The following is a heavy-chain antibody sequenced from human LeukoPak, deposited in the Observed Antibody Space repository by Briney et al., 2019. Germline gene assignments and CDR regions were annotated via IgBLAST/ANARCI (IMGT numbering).Heavy chain of an antibody. D-gene: IGHD4-17*01. V-gene: IGHV1-2*06. CDR1: GYTFTGYY. CDR3: AREGGDYAGWFDP. Sequence: ASVKVSCKASGYTFTGYYMHWVRQAPGQGLEWMGRINPNSGGTNYAQKFQGRVTMTRDTSISTAYMELSSLRSEDTAVYYCAREGGDYAGWFDPWGQGTLVTVSS. J-gene: IGHJ5*02. CDR2: INPNSGGT.